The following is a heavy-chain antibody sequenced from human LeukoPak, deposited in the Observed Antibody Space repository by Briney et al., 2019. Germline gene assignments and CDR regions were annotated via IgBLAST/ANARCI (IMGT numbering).Heavy chain of an antibody. CDR2: IIPIFGTA. J-gene: IGHJ4*02. Sequence: ASVKVSCKASGGTFSSYAISWVRQAPGQGLELLGGIIPIFGTANYAQKFQGRVTITADESTSTAYMELSSLRSEDTAVYYCARPDSPGWGDWGQGTLVTVSS. CDR3: ARPDSPGWGD. D-gene: IGHD3-22*01. V-gene: IGHV1-69*13. CDR1: GGTFSSYA.